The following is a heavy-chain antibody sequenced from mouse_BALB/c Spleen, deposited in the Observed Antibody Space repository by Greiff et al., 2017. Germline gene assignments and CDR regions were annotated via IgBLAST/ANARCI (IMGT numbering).Heavy chain of an antibody. D-gene: IGHD1-1*01. V-gene: IGHV1-7*01. CDR2: INPSTGYT. CDR1: GYTFTSYW. J-gene: IGHJ3*01. CDR3: ASSSFAY. Sequence: VQGVESGAELAKPGASVKMSCKASGYTFTSYWMHWVKQRPGQGLEWIGYINPSTGYTEYNQKFKDKATLTADKSSSTAYMQLSSLTSEDSAVYYCASSSFAYWGQGTLVTVSA.